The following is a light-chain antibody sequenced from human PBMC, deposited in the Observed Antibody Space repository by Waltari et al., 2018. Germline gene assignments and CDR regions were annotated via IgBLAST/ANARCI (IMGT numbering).Light chain of an antibody. CDR2: DAS. CDR1: QSVSIY. Sequence: DTVLTQSPATLCLSPGERVTLSCRASQSVSIYLALYQQKPGQAPRLLIYDASNRATGIPARFSGSGSGTDFTLTISSLEPEDFAVYYCQQRSNWPITFGQGTRLDIK. CDR3: QQRSNWPIT. J-gene: IGKJ5*01. V-gene: IGKV3-11*01.